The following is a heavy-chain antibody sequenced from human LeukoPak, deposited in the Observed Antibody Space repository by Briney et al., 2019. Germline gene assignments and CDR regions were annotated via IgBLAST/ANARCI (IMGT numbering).Heavy chain of an antibody. Sequence: PSETLSLTCTVSGGSISSSSYYWGWIRQPPGKGLEWIGSIYYSGGTYYNPSLKSRVTISVDTSKNQFSLKLSSVTAADTAVYYCAREGDYNWFDPWGQGTLVTVSS. D-gene: IGHD1-26*01. J-gene: IGHJ5*02. CDR1: GGSISSSSYY. CDR3: AREGDYNWFDP. CDR2: IYYSGGT. V-gene: IGHV4-39*02.